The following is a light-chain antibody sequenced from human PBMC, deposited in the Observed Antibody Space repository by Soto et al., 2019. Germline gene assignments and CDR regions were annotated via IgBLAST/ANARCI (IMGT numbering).Light chain of an antibody. Sequence: EIVLTQSPATLSLSPGERATLSCRASQSVSDYLAWYQLKPGQAPRLLTYDASNRATGIPARFSGGGSGTDFTLTISGLVPEDFAVYYCQQRSNWPLFTFGPGTRVDI. J-gene: IGKJ3*01. V-gene: IGKV3-11*01. CDR3: QQRSNWPLFT. CDR2: DAS. CDR1: QSVSDY.